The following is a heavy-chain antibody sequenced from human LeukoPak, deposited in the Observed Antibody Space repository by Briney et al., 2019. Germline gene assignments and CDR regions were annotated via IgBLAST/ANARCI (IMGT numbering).Heavy chain of an antibody. CDR1: GGSISSSSYY. Sequence: PSETLSLTCTVSGGSISSSSYYWGWIRXPPGKGLEWIGSIYYSGSTYYNPSLKSRVTISVNTSKKQFSLKLSSVTAADTAVYYCVSGSLEVFDYWGQGTLVTVSS. D-gene: IGHD1-26*01. J-gene: IGHJ4*02. CDR2: IYYSGST. CDR3: VSGSLEVFDY. V-gene: IGHV4-39*01.